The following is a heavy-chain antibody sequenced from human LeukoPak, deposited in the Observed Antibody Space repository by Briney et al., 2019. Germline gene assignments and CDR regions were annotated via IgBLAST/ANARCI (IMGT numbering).Heavy chain of an antibody. Sequence: GGSLRLSCAASGFTFSSYAMSWVRQAPGKGLEWVSAISGSGGSTYYADSVKGRLTISRDNSKNTLYLQMNSLRAEDTAVYYCAKDLVSYYYYMDVWGKGTTVTVSS. CDR1: GFTFSSYA. V-gene: IGHV3-23*01. CDR2: ISGSGGST. J-gene: IGHJ6*03. CDR3: AKDLVSYYYYMDV. D-gene: IGHD2-8*02.